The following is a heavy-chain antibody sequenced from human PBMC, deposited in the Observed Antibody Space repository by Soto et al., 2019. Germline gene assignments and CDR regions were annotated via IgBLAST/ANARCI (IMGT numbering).Heavy chain of an antibody. J-gene: IGHJ6*02. CDR3: ARQGFGVLHGLVDV. CDR2: INHSGST. CDR1: EGSCSGYD. Sequence: ASETLSLRCGVEEGSCSGYDGSWIRKPPGKGLEWIGEINHSGSTNYNPSLKSRVTISVDTSKNQFSLKLSSVTAADTAVYYCARQGFGVLHGLVDVWGQGTTVTVSS. V-gene: IGHV4-34*01. D-gene: IGHD3-10*01.